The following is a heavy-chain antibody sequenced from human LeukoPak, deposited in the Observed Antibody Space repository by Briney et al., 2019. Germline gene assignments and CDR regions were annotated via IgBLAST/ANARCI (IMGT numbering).Heavy chain of an antibody. Sequence: GGSLRLSCAASGFTFSSYEMNWVRQAPGKGLEWISAISGSSSNVYYAASVRGRFTISRDNAENSLYLQLNTMRAEDTAVYYCARGFRDTAMFLDYWGREPWSPSPQ. CDR3: ARGFRDTAMFLDY. CDR2: ISGSSSNV. CDR1: GFTFSSYE. D-gene: IGHD5-18*01. V-gene: IGHV3-48*03. J-gene: IGHJ4*02.